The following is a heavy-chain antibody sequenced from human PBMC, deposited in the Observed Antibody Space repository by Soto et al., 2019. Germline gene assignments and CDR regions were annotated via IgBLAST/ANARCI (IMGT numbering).Heavy chain of an antibody. V-gene: IGHV1-3*01. CDR2: INAANGYT. CDR3: ARGGGLDY. CDR1: GYSFTSFP. D-gene: IGHD3-10*01. J-gene: IGHJ4*02. Sequence: QVQLVQSGSEVKKPGASVKVSCKASGYSFTSFPIHWVRQAPGQGLECMGWINAANGYTRYSQKFQGRVTITRDTSATTAYMDLSSLTSEDQAVYYCARGGGLDYWGQGTLITVSS.